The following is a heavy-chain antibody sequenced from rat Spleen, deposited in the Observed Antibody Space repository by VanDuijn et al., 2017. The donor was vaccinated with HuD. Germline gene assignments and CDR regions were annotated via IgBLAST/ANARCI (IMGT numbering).Heavy chain of an antibody. CDR1: GYSITSNY. D-gene: IGHD1-9*01. CDR3: VREGGYNPYVMDA. J-gene: IGHJ4*01. V-gene: IGHV3-1*01. Sequence: EVQLQESGPGLVKPSQSLSLTCSVTGYSITSNYWGWIRKFPVNKMVWIGHVRYSGSSSYSPSLKSRISITSDTSKTQFFLQLSSVTTEDTATYYCVREGGYNPYVMDAWGQGASVTVSS. CDR2: VRYSGSS.